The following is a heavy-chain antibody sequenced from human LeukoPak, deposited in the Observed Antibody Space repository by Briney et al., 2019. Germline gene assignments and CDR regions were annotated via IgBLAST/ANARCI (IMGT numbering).Heavy chain of an antibody. CDR1: GGSISSYY. CDR2: IYYSGST. Sequence: RSSETLSLTCTVSGGSISSYYWSWIRQPPGKGLEWIGYIYYSGSTNYNPSLKSRVTISVDTSKNQFSLKLSSVTAADTAVYYCARGEYDYVWGSYRYPFDYWGQGTLVTVSS. CDR3: ARGEYDYVWGSYRYPFDY. D-gene: IGHD3-16*02. V-gene: IGHV4-59*08. J-gene: IGHJ4*02.